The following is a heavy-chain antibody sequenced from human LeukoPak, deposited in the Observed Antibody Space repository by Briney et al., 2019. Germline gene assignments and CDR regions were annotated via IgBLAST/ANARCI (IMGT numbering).Heavy chain of an antibody. CDR2: FSSSSSTI. D-gene: IGHD2-21*01. Sequence: GSLRLSCAASGFTFSSYSMNWVRQAPGKGLERVSYFSSSSSTIYYADSVKGRFTISRDNAKNSLYLQMNSLRAEDTAVYYCARDHSKSIAFDYWGQGTLVTVSS. J-gene: IGHJ4*02. CDR1: GFTFSSYS. V-gene: IGHV3-48*01. CDR3: ARDHSKSIAFDY.